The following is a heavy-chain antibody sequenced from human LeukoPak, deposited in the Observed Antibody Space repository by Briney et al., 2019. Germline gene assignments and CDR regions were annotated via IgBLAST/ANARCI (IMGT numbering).Heavy chain of an antibody. CDR3: ARGGTYYDILTGYSNWFDP. J-gene: IGHJ5*02. CDR1: GYTFTGYY. V-gene: IGHV1-2*02. D-gene: IGHD3-9*01. CDR2: INPNRGGT. Sequence: ASVKVSCKASGYTFTGYYMHWVRQAPGQGLEWMGWINPNRGGTNYAQKFQGRVTMTRDTSISTAYMELSRLRSDDTAVYYCARGGTYYDILTGYSNWFDPWGQGTLVTVSS.